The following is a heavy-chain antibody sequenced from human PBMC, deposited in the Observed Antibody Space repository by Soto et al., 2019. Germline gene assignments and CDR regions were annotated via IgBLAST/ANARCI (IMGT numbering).Heavy chain of an antibody. Sequence: GGSLRLSCAASGFTFISYWMHWVRQAPGKGLVWVSRINSDGSSTSYADSVKGRFTISRDNAKNTLYLQMNSLRAEDTAVYYCARGRKQQLGYYYYGMDVWGQGTTVTVSS. CDR2: INSDGSST. CDR1: GFTFISYW. J-gene: IGHJ6*02. V-gene: IGHV3-74*01. CDR3: ARGRKQQLGYYYYGMDV. D-gene: IGHD6-13*01.